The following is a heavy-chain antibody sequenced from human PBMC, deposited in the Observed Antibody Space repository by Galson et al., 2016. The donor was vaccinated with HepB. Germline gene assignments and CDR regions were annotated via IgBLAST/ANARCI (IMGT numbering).Heavy chain of an antibody. CDR3: ARDTSNTPDY. V-gene: IGHV3-74*01. CDR2: INTDGSSI. J-gene: IGHJ4*02. Sequence: LRLSCAASGFTFSGYWMHWVRQAPGKGLVWVSVINTDGSSIRYADSVKGRFTISRDNAKNTLFLQMNSLRAEDTAVYYCARDTSNTPDYWGQGTLVTVSS. CDR1: GFTFSGYW. D-gene: IGHD2-15*01.